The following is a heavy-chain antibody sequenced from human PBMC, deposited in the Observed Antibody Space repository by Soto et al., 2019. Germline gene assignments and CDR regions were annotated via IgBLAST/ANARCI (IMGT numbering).Heavy chain of an antibody. CDR2: ISSSSSTI. CDR3: ARDKAGTMIVVSYYYYYGMDV. V-gene: IGHV3-48*04. CDR1: GFTFSSYS. J-gene: IGHJ6*02. D-gene: IGHD3-22*01. Sequence: GGSLRLSCAASGFTFSSYSMNWVRQAPGKGLEWVSYISSSSSTIYYADSVKGRFTISRDNAKNSLYLQMNSLRAEDTAVYYCARDKAGTMIVVSYYYYYGMDVWGQGTTVTVSS.